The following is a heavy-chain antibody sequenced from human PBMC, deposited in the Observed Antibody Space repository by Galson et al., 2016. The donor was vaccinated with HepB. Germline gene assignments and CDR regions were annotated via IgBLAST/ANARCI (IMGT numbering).Heavy chain of an antibody. Sequence: SVKVSCKGSGYSFTNYQINWVRQATGQGPEWLGWMNPNSGNTLYAQKFWGRVTMTSDTSISTAYMELSSLTSEDTAIYYCARGVVCYGDRGTYTGMDVWGQGTTVTVSS. D-gene: IGHD2-21*02. CDR1: GYSFTNYQ. V-gene: IGHV1-8*02. CDR2: MNPNSGNT. J-gene: IGHJ6*02. CDR3: ARGVVCYGDRGTYTGMDV.